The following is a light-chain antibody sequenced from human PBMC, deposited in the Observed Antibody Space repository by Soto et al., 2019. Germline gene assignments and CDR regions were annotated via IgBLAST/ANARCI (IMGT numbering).Light chain of an antibody. J-gene: IGKJ4*01. Sequence: DIVMTQSPDSLTVSLGERATINCKSSQTVFYSSRNRNYLAWYQQKAGQPPQLLIHWASTRESGVPDRFTGSRSETDFSLTINNLQAEDVAVYYCQQYFRTPVTFGGGTKVEIK. CDR2: WAS. V-gene: IGKV4-1*01. CDR3: QQYFRTPVT. CDR1: QTVFYSSRNRNY.